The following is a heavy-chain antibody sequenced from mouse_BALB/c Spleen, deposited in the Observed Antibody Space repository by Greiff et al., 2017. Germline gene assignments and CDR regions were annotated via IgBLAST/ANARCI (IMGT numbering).Heavy chain of an antibody. Sequence: EVKLVDSGGGLVQPGGSRKLSCAASGFTFSSFGMHWVRQAPEKGLEWVAYISSGSSTIYYADTVKGRFTISRDNPKNTLFLQMTSLRSEDTAMYYCAREKYGNYVSMDDWGQGTSVTVSA. D-gene: IGHD2-10*02. V-gene: IGHV5-17*02. CDR3: AREKYGNYVSMDD. CDR2: ISSGSSTI. CDR1: GFTFSSFG. J-gene: IGHJ4*01.